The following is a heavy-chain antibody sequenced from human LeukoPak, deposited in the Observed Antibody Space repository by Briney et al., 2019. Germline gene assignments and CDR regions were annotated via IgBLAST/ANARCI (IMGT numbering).Heavy chain of an antibody. D-gene: IGHD3-22*01. V-gene: IGHV3-30-3*01. CDR1: GFTFSNYA. J-gene: IGHJ4*02. CDR2: ISYGGSNK. CDR3: ASEDYDSSGYYSFFDY. Sequence: GGSLRLSCAASGFTFSNYAMHWVRQAPGKGLAWVALISYGGSNKYYADSVKGRFTISRDNSKNTLYLQMNSLRAEDTAVYYCASEDYDSSGYYSFFDYWGQGTLVTVSS.